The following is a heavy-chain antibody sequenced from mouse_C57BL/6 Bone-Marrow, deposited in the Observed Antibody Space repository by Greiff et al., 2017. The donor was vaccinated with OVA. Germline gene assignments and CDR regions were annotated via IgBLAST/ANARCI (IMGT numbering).Heavy chain of an antibody. CDR3: AKYYGSSYGWYFDV. J-gene: IGHJ1*03. CDR1: GYTFTSYG. D-gene: IGHD1-1*01. V-gene: IGHV1-81*01. Sequence: QVHVKQSGAELARPGASVKLSCKASGYTFTSYGISWVKQRTGQGLEWIGEIYPRSGNTYYNEKFKGKATLTADKSSSTAYMELRSLTSEDSAVYFCAKYYGSSYGWYFDVWGTGTTVTVSS. CDR2: IYPRSGNT.